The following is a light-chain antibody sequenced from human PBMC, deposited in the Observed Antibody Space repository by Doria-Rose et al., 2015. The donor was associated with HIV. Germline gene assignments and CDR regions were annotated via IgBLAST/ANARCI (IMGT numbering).Light chain of an antibody. CDR1: SSNIGSNT. CDR3: AAWDDSLNGWV. Sequence: QSVLTQPPSASGTPGQRVTISCSGSSSNIGSNTVNWHQQLPGTAPKLLIYRNNQRPSGVPDRFSGSKSGTSASLAISGLQAEDEADYYCAAWDDSLNGWVFGGGTKLAVL. J-gene: IGLJ3*02. V-gene: IGLV1-44*01. CDR2: RNN.